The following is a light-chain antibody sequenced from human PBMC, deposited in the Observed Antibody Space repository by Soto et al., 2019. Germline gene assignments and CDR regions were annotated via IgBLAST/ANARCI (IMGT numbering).Light chain of an antibody. CDR2: DIS. Sequence: EIVLTQSPATLSLSPGERTTLSCRASQSVSSYLAWYQQKHGQAPRLLIYDISNRATGIPARFSGSGSGTDFTLTISSLGPEDFAVYYCHQRSNWPWTFGQGTKVEIK. J-gene: IGKJ1*01. CDR3: HQRSNWPWT. CDR1: QSVSSY. V-gene: IGKV3-11*01.